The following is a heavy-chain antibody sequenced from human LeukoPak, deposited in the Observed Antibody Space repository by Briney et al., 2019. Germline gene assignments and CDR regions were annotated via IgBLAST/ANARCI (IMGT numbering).Heavy chain of an antibody. V-gene: IGHV1-69*04. Sequence: SVKVSCKASGGTFSSYAISWVRQAPGQGLEWMGRIIPILGIANYAQKFQGRVTITSDKSTSTAYMGLSRLSSEDRAVYCCGRDPLGANWFDPWGQGRMVSVSS. CDR2: IIPILGIA. D-gene: IGHD3-16*01. CDR3: GRDPLGANWFDP. J-gene: IGHJ5*02. CDR1: GGTFSSYA.